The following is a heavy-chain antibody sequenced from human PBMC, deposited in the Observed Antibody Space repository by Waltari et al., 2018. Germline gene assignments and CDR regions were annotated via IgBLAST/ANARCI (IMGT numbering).Heavy chain of an antibody. V-gene: IGHV4-38-2*01. Sequence: QVQLQESGPGLVKPSETLSLTCAVSGYSISSGYYWGWIRKPPGKGLEWIGSIYHSGSTYYNPSLKMRVTISVDTSKNQFSLKLSSLTAADTAVYYCARKTRSGSSYYWGQGTLVTVSS. CDR1: GYSISSGYY. J-gene: IGHJ4*02. D-gene: IGHD1-26*01. CDR3: ARKTRSGSSYY. CDR2: IYHSGST.